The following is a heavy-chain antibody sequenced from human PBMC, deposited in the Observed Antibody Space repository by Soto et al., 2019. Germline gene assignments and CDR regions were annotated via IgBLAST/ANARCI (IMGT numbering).Heavy chain of an antibody. CDR2: ISAYNGNT. Sequence: ASVKVSCKASGYTFTSYGISWVRQAPGQGLEWMGWISAYNGNTNYAQKLQGRVTMTTDTSTSTAYMELRSLRSDDTAVYYCARVPPIVVVVYGYYFDYWGQGTLVTVSS. D-gene: IGHD2-15*01. CDR3: ARVPPIVVVVYGYYFDY. V-gene: IGHV1-18*01. CDR1: GYTFTSYG. J-gene: IGHJ4*02.